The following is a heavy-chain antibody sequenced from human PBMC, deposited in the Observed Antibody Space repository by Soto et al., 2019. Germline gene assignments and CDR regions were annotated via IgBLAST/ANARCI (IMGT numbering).Heavy chain of an antibody. CDR2: ISWNSGSI. Sequence: EVQLVESGGGLVQPGRSLRLSCAASGFTFDDYAMHWVRQAPGKGLEWVSGISWNSGSIGYADSVKGRFTISRDNAKNARYLKISRLGAEDTSLYHWENDRGQLVRGGVGYWGEGPLVAASS. CDR1: GFTFDDYA. D-gene: IGHD6-6*01. J-gene: IGHJ4*02. V-gene: IGHV3-9*01. CDR3: ENDRGQLVRGGVGY.